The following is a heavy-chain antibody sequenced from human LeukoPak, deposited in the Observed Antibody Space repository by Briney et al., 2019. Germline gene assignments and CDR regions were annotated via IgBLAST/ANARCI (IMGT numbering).Heavy chain of an antibody. CDR3: ARTPGVEMATPWAFDI. V-gene: IGHV1-69*04. D-gene: IGHD5-24*01. J-gene: IGHJ3*02. CDR1: GGTFSSYA. CDR2: IIPILGIA. Sequence: SVKVSCKASGGTFSSYAISWVRQAPGQGLEWMGRIIPILGIANYAQKFQGRVTITADKSTSTAYMELSSLRSEDTAVYYCARTPGVEMATPWAFDIWGQRTMVTVSS.